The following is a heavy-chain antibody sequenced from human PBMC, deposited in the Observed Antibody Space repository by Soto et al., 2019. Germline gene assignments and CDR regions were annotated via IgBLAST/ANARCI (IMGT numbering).Heavy chain of an antibody. CDR3: AKDAPGYSNGNAYYYYYMDV. Sequence: GGSLRLSWGASGFTFSSYGMHWVRQAPGKGLEWVAVISYDGSNKYYADSAKGRFTISRDNSKNTLYLQMNSLRAEDTAVYYCAKDAPGYSNGNAYYYYYMDVWGKGSTDTVSS. J-gene: IGHJ6*03. CDR2: ISYDGSNK. V-gene: IGHV3-30*18. D-gene: IGHD6-19*01. CDR1: GFTFSSYG.